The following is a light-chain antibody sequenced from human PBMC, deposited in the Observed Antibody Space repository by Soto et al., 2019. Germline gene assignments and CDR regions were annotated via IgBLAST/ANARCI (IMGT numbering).Light chain of an antibody. CDR2: KDI. CDR3: QSVGSSGTYVV. Sequence: SYELTQPPSVSVSPGQTARITCSGDALPKQYTYWYQQKPGQAPLLVIYKDIERPSGIPERFSGSRSGTAVTLTLSGVQAEDEDDYYCQSVGSSGTYVVFGGGTKLTVL. CDR1: ALPKQY. J-gene: IGLJ2*01. V-gene: IGLV3-25*03.